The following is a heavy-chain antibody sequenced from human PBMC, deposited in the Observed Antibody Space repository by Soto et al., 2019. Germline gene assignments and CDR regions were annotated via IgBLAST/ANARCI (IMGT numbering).Heavy chain of an antibody. V-gene: IGHV1-3*01. J-gene: IGHJ1*01. CDR1: GYTFTSYA. CDR2: INAGNGNT. Sequence: ASVKVSCKASGYTFTSYAMHWVRQAPGQRLEWMGWINAGNGNTKYSQKFQGRVTITRDTSASTAYMELSSLRSEDTAVYYCAKSYYDLLTGHAYWARGPLVPVSS. CDR3: AKSYYDLLTGHAY. D-gene: IGHD3-9*01.